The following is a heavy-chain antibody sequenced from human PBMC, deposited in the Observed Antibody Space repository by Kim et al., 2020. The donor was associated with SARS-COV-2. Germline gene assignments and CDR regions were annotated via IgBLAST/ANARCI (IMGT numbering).Heavy chain of an antibody. CDR2: LNYGASAN. Sequence: GGSLRLSCVGSGFTFSNYWMHWVRQAPRKGLVWVSRLNYGASANDYADFVKGRFTISRDNARNTVYLQMNNLRVDDTAIYYCARAVGDSAPSIDYWGQGTLVAVSS. D-gene: IGHD2-21*02. CDR3: ARAVGDSAPSIDY. J-gene: IGHJ4*02. V-gene: IGHV3-74*01. CDR1: GFTFSNYW.